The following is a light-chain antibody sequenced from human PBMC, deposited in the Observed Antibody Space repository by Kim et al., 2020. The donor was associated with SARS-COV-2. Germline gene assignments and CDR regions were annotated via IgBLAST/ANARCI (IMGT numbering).Light chain of an antibody. J-gene: IGLJ3*02. Sequence: GQSFTISSTGTSNDVGGYNYVSCYQQHPGKAPIRMIYDVSHRPSGVSNRFSGSKSGNTASLTISGLQAEDEADYYCSSYTSSSTRVFGGGTQLTVL. CDR1: SNDVGGYNY. CDR2: DVS. V-gene: IGLV2-14*03. CDR3: SSYTSSSTRV.